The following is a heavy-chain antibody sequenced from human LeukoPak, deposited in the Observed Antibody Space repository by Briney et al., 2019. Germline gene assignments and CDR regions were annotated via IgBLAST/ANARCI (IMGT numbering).Heavy chain of an antibody. CDR1: GYTFTSYY. CDR2: INPSGGST. V-gene: IGHV1-46*01. J-gene: IGHJ4*02. D-gene: IGHD5-18*01. Sequence: ASVKVSCKASGYTFTSYYMHWVRQAPGQGLEWMGIINPSGGSTSHAQKFQGRVTMTRDTSTSTVYMELSSLRSEDTAVYYCARDLKENVDTATFDYWGQGTLVTVSS. CDR3: ARDLKENVDTATFDY.